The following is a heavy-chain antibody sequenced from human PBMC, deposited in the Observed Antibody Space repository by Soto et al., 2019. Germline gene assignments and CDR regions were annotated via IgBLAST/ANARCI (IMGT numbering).Heavy chain of an antibody. CDR3: ARDTDSSSWYGSLHGMGV. V-gene: IGHV3-33*01. D-gene: IGHD6-13*01. CDR1: GFTFSSYG. CDR2: IWYDGSNK. J-gene: IGHJ6*02. Sequence: QVQLVESGGGVVQPGRSLRLSCAASGFTFSSYGMHWVRQAPGKGLEWVAVIWYDGSNKYYADSVKGRFIFSRDNSKNTMYLQMKSLRSEDTAVYYCARDTDSSSWYGSLHGMGVWGQGTTVTVSS.